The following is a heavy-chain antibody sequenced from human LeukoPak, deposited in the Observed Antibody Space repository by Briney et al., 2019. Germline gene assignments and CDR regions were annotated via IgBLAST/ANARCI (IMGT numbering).Heavy chain of an antibody. CDR1: GYTLTELS. V-gene: IGHV1-24*01. CDR3: ATTYYDFWSGYQRGLLGYYYMDV. J-gene: IGHJ6*03. CDR2: FDPEDGET. D-gene: IGHD3-3*01. Sequence: ASVKVSCKVSGYTLTELSMHWVRQAPGKGLEWMGGFDPEDGETIYAQKFQGRVTMTEDTSTDTAYMELSSLRSEDTAVYYCATTYYDFWSGYQRGLLGYYYMDVWGKGTTATVSS.